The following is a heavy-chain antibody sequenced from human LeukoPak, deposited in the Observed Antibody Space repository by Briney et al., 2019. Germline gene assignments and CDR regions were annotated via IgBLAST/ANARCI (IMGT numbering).Heavy chain of an antibody. D-gene: IGHD1-1*01. CDR2: IYYSGST. V-gene: IGHV4-59*08. Sequence: PSETLSLTCTVSGGSISSYYWSWIRQPPGKGLEWIGYIYYSGSTNYNPSLKSRVTISVDTSKNQFSLKLSSVTAADTAVYYCARHGGTGTNFDYWGQGTLVTVSS. J-gene: IGHJ4*02. CDR1: GGSISSYY. CDR3: ARHGGTGTNFDY.